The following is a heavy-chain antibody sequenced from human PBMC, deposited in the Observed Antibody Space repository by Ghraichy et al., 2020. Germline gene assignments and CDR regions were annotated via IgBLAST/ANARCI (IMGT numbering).Heavy chain of an antibody. CDR1: GGSFSGYY. Sequence: SETLSLTCAVYGGSFSGYYWSWIRQPPGKGLEWIGEINHSGSTNYNPSLKSRVTISVDTSKNQFSLKLSSVTAADTAVYYCARGGRGPTLRFLEWLFDYWGQGTLVTVSS. CDR2: INHSGST. J-gene: IGHJ4*02. CDR3: ARGGRGPTLRFLEWLFDY. D-gene: IGHD3-3*01. V-gene: IGHV4-34*01.